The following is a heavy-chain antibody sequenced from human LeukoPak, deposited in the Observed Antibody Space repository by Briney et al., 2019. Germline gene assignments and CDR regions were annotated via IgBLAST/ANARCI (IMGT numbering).Heavy chain of an antibody. CDR3: AREKKDAYYYDSSGYYYVDY. CDR2: IYHSGST. D-gene: IGHD3-22*01. CDR1: GGSISSGGYY. V-gene: IGHV4-31*03. Sequence: SETLSLTCTVPGGSISSGGYYWSWIRQHPGKGLEWIGYIYHSGSTYYDPSLKSRVTISVDTSKNQFSLKLSSVTAADTAVYYCAREKKDAYYYDSSGYYYVDYWGQGTLVTVSS. J-gene: IGHJ4*02.